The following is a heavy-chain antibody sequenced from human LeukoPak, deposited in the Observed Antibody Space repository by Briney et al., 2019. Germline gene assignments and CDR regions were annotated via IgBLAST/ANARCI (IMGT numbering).Heavy chain of an antibody. V-gene: IGHV3-64D*06. CDR2: ISINGVTT. J-gene: IGHJ4*02. Sequence: GGSLRLSCSASGFTFSNYAMHWVRQAPGKGLEFVSAISINGVTTYYADSVKGRFTISRDNSKNTLYLQMSSLRAEDTAVSYCVKGYWTFDYWGQGTLVTVSS. CDR3: VKGYWTFDY. D-gene: IGHD3/OR15-3a*01. CDR1: GFTFSNYA.